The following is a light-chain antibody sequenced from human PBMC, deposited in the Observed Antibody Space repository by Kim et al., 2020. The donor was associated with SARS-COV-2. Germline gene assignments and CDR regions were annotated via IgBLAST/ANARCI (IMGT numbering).Light chain of an antibody. CDR2: DVS. Sequence: GQSITISCTGTSSDVGGHNYVSWYQQHPGKAPKLMIYDVSNRPSGVSNRFSGSKSGNTASLTISGLQAEDEADYYCSSFTSSSIYVFGTGTKVTVL. J-gene: IGLJ1*01. V-gene: IGLV2-14*03. CDR1: SSDVGGHNY. CDR3: SSFTSSSIYV.